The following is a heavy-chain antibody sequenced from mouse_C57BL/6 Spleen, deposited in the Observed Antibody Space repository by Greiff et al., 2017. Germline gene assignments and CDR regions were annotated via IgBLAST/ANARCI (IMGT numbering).Heavy chain of an antibody. CDR2: ISSGGDYI. CDR1: GFTFSSYA. CDR3: TRDRDYDSAWFAY. V-gene: IGHV5-9-1*02. J-gene: IGHJ3*01. Sequence: EVQLVESGEGLVKPGGSLKLSCAASGFTFSSYAMSWVRQTPEKRLEWVAYISSGGDYIYYADTVKGRFTISGDNARNTLYLQMSSLKSENTAVYYCTRDRDYDSAWFAYWGQGTLVTVSA. D-gene: IGHD2-4*01.